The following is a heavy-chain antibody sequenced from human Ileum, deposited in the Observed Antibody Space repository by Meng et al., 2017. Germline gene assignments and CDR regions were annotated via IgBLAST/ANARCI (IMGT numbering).Heavy chain of an antibody. V-gene: IGHV1-18*01. D-gene: IGHD1-26*01. J-gene: IGHJ5*02. CDR2: ISAYNGDR. CDR3: ARGDPTTPNWLDP. Sequence: GQQVNTGAEVKKPGASVKGSCKASGYTFTSSGITWVRQAPGQGLEWMGWISAYNGDRNYAQKLQGRVTMTTDTSTSTAYMELTSLTSEDTAVYYCARGDPTTPNWLDPWGQGSLVTVSS. CDR1: GYTFTSSG.